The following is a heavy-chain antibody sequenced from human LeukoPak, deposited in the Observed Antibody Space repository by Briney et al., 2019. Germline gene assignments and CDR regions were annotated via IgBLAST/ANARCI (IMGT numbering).Heavy chain of an antibody. CDR2: ISYDGSNK. J-gene: IGHJ4*02. D-gene: IGHD6-13*01. V-gene: IGHV3-30-3*01. CDR1: GFTFSSYA. Sequence: GSLRLSCAASGFTFSSYAMHWVRQAPGKGLEWVAVISYDGSNKYYADSVKGRFTISRDNPKNTLYLQMNSLRAEDTAVYYCARRASYSSSWYRYSSGWYYFDYWGQGTLVTVSS. CDR3: ARRASYSSSWYRYSSGWYYFDY.